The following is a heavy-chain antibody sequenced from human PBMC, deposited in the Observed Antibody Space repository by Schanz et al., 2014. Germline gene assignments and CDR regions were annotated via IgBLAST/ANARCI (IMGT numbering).Heavy chain of an antibody. CDR3: LREGSSSPDCCDYNGRDV. Sequence: EVQLVESGGGLIQPGGSLRLSCVASGFTVSSNYMSWVRQAPGKGLEWVSVIYSDGRTYYGDSVKGRFTISSDNAKNSLQVQMNSPRAEYPSVYYCLREGSSSPDCCDYNGRDVWCQGATVTVSS. J-gene: IGHJ6*02. CDR2: IYSDGRT. V-gene: IGHV3-66*03. CDR1: GFTVSSNY. D-gene: IGHD6-6*01.